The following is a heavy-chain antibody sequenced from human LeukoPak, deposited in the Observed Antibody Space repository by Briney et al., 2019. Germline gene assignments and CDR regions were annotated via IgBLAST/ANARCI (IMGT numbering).Heavy chain of an antibody. CDR3: GKISPSGGFLGWLWAGGGDY. CDR2: IRYDGSNK. J-gene: IGHJ4*02. D-gene: IGHD3-3*01. CDR1: GFTFSSYG. V-gene: IGHV3-30*02. Sequence: GGSLRLSCAASGFTFSSYGMHWVRQAPGKGLEWVAFIRYDGSNKHYADSVKDRFTISRGNSKNTPYLQMNSLRAEDTAVYYCGKISPSGGFLGWLWAGGGDYWGQGTLITVSS.